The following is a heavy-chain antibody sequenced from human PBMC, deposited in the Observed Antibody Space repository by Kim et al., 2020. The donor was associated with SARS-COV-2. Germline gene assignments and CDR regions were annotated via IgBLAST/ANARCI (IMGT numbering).Heavy chain of an antibody. CDR3: AKGPGIAVAGGDDY. CDR2: ISGSGGST. D-gene: IGHD6-19*01. CDR1: GFTFSSYA. V-gene: IGHV3-23*01. J-gene: IGHJ4*02. Sequence: GGSLRLSCAASGFTFSSYAMSWVRQAPGKGLEWVSAISGSGGSTYYADSVKGRFTISRDNSKNTLYLQMNSLRAEDTAVYYCAKGPGIAVAGGDDYWGQGTLVTVSS.